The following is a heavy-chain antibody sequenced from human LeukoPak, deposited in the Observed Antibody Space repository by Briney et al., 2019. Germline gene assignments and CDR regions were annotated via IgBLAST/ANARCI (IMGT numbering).Heavy chain of an antibody. CDR2: INRGDGIT. Sequence: ASVKVSCKASGYTFTSYGISWVRQAPGQGLEWMGIINRGDGITGHAQRFQGRVTLTRDTSTSTVYMELSSLRSEDTAIYYCASEKNYGDKYFDSWGHGTVVTVSS. CDR1: GYTFTSYG. J-gene: IGHJ4*01. CDR3: ASEKNYGDKYFDS. V-gene: IGHV1-46*01. D-gene: IGHD4-17*01.